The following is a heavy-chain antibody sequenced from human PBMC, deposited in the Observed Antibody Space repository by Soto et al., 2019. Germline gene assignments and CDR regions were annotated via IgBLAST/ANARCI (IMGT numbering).Heavy chain of an antibody. CDR3: ARSDMTVAAAFNI. V-gene: IGHV1-24*01. Sequence: VKVSCKVSGYTLTELSMHWVRQAPGKGLEWMGGFDPEDGETIYAQKFQGRVTITRDTSARTAYLELSSLRSEDTAVYFCARSDMTVAAAFNIWGQGTKVTVSS. CDR2: FDPEDGET. CDR1: GYTLTELS. J-gene: IGHJ3*02. D-gene: IGHD6-19*01.